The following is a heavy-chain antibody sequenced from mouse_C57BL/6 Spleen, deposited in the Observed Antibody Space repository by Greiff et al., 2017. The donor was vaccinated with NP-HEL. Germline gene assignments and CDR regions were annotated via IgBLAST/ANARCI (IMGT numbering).Heavy chain of an antibody. Sequence: QVQLKESGAELVRPGSSVKLSCKASGYTFTSYWMHWVKQRPIQGLEWIGNIDPSDSETHYNQKFKDKATLTVDKSSSTAYMQLSSLTSEDSAVYYCARAGYGSSYGYFDVWGTGTTVTVSS. CDR3: ARAGYGSSYGYFDV. D-gene: IGHD1-1*01. CDR1: GYTFTSYW. CDR2: IDPSDSET. J-gene: IGHJ1*03. V-gene: IGHV1-52*01.